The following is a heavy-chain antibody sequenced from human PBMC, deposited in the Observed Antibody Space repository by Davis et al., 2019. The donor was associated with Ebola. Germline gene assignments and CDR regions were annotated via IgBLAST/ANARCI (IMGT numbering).Heavy chain of an antibody. V-gene: IGHV4-59*08. Sequence: SETLSLTCTVSGVSVTRNFWSWIRQSPGRGLEWIGYVYSGGATLHNPSLKSRVTISVDTSKNQFSLKLSSVTAADTAVYYCARHRVSSGWLDYWGQGTLVTVSS. D-gene: IGHD6-19*01. CDR2: VYSGGAT. CDR1: GVSVTRNF. CDR3: ARHRVSSGWLDY. J-gene: IGHJ4*02.